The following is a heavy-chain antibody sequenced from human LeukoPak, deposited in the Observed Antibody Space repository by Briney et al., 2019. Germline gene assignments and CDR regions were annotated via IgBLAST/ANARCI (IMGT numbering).Heavy chain of an antibody. J-gene: IGHJ6*02. V-gene: IGHV3-9*01. Sequence: GGSLRLSCAASGFTFDEYAMHWVRHAPGKGLVWVSGISWNSGSIVYADSVNGRFTMSRVDANNSLYLQMNSLRAEDTALYYCAKEAVPAPSLVAYYYGMDVWGQGTTVPVSS. CDR2: ISWNSGSI. CDR3: AKEAVPAPSLVAYYYGMDV. D-gene: IGHD2-2*01. CDR1: GFTFDEYA.